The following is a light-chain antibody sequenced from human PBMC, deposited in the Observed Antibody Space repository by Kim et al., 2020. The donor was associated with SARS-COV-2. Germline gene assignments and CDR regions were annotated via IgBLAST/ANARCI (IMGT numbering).Light chain of an antibody. J-gene: IGLJ2*01. CDR1: NIGSKN. V-gene: IGLV3-9*01. CDR2: RDR. CDR3: QLWDGTTVV. Sequence: SYELTQPLSVAVALGQTAKITCAENNIGSKNVHWYQQKPGQAPLLVMSRDRDRPSGIPERFSGSNSGNTATLTISRAQAGDEADYYCQLWDGTTVVFGGGTQLTVL.